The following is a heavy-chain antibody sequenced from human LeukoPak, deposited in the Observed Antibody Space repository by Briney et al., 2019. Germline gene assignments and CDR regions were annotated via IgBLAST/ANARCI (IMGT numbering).Heavy chain of an antibody. CDR3: ARFDY. V-gene: IGHV3-33*01. CDR1: GFTFSSYG. J-gene: IGHJ4*02. Sequence: GRSLRLSCAASGFTFSSYGMHWVRQAPGKGLEWVVVIWYDGSNKYYADSVKGRFTISRDNSKNTLYLQMNSLRAEDTAVYYCARFDYWGQGTLVTVSS. CDR2: IWYDGSNK.